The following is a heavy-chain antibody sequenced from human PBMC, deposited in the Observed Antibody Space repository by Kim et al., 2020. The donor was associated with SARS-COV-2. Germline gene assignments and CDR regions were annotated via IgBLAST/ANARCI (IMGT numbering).Heavy chain of an antibody. V-gene: IGHV3-48*03. CDR2: I. CDR3: ARTQPQYHFDS. J-gene: IGHJ4*02. Sequence: IYYADYVKGLFTISRDNAKNSLFLQMISLRAEDTAIYYCARTQPQYHFDSWGQRSLVTVSS. D-gene: IGHD4-4*01.